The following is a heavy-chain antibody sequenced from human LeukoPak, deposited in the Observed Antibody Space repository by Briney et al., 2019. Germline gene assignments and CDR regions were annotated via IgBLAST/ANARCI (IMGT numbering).Heavy chain of an antibody. V-gene: IGHV5-51*01. J-gene: IGHJ4*02. D-gene: IGHD6-19*01. Sequence: GESLKISCKGSGYIFTSYWIGWVRQMPGKGLEWMGIIYPGDSDTRYSPSFQGQVTISADKSISTAYLQWSSLKASDTAMYYCASGRRGAVAGTGELFDYWGQGTLVTVSS. CDR3: ASGRRGAVAGTGELFDY. CDR2: IYPGDSDT. CDR1: GYIFTSYW.